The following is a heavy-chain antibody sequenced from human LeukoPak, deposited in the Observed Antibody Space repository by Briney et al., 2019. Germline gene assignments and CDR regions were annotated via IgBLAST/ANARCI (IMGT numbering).Heavy chain of an antibody. V-gene: IGHV4-34*01. J-gene: IGHJ4*02. CDR2: INHSGST. CDR3: ASGGAYSSGWYYFDY. CDR1: GGSFSGYY. D-gene: IGHD6-19*01. Sequence: SETLSLTCAVYGGSFSGYYWSWIRQPPGKGLEWIGEINHSGSTNYNLSLKSRVTISVDTSKNQFSLKLSSVTAADTAVYYCASGGAYSSGWYYFDYWGQGTLVTVSS.